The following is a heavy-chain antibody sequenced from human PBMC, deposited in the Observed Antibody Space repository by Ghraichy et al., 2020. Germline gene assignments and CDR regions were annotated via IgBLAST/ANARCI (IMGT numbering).Heavy chain of an antibody. CDR3: VRDGKTYYFDY. Sequence: SQTLSLTCAISGDSVSSNSAYWTWIRQSPSRGLEWLRRTYYRSRWSKDYGISVRGRITINPDTYKNQFSLKLNSVTPDETAVYYCVRDGKTYYFDYWSQGTLVTVSS. CDR1: GDSVSSNSAY. V-gene: IGHV6-1*01. D-gene: IGHD4-23*01. CDR2: TYYRSRWSK. J-gene: IGHJ4*02.